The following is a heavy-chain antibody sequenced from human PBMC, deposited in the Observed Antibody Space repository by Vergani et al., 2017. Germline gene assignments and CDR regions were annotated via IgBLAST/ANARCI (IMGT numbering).Heavy chain of an antibody. V-gene: IGHV3-48*04. Sequence: VQLVESGGGVVQPGGSLRLSCAASGFTFSSYSMSWIRQAPGKGLEWVSYISSSGSTIYYADSVKGRFTISRDNAKNSLYLQMNSLRAEDTAVYYCARAQEAYYDFWSGYIFDYWGQGTLVTVSS. CDR2: ISSSGSTI. J-gene: IGHJ4*02. D-gene: IGHD3-3*01. CDR1: GFTFSSYS. CDR3: ARAQEAYYDFWSGYIFDY.